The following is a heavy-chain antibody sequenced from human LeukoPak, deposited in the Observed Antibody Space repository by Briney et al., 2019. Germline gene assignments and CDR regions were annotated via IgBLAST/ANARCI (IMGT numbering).Heavy chain of an antibody. Sequence: SVKVSCKASGGSFSSYAITWVRQAPGQGLEWMGGIIAIVGTAKYAQKFQGRVTITTDESATTAYMELSSLRSEDTAVYYCARGSSSWYGGQNFWGQGTLVTVSS. CDR3: ARGSSSWYGGQNF. CDR1: GGSFSSYA. J-gene: IGHJ4*02. V-gene: IGHV1-69*05. D-gene: IGHD6-13*01. CDR2: IIAIVGTA.